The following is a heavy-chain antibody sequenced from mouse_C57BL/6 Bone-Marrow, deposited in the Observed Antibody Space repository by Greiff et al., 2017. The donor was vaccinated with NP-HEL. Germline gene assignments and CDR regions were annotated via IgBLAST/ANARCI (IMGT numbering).Heavy chain of an antibody. CDR3: ARDGYDYDVYAMDY. J-gene: IGHJ4*01. CDR1: GFTFSSYA. V-gene: IGHV5-4*01. Sequence: EVQRVESGGGLVKPGGSLKLSCAASGFTFSSYAMSWVRQTPEKRLEWVATISDGGSYTYYPDNVKGRFTISRDNAKNNLYLQMSHLKSEDTAMYYCARDGYDYDVYAMDYWGQGTSVTVSS. CDR2: ISDGGSYT. D-gene: IGHD2-4*01.